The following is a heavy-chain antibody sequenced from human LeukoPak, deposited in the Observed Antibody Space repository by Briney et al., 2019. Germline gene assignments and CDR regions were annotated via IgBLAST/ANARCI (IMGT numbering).Heavy chain of an antibody. J-gene: IGHJ6*03. CDR3: AGASFGDPGYMDI. V-gene: IGHV4-39*07. CDR2: IYYSGST. D-gene: IGHD2/OR15-2a*01. Sequence: SETLSLTCTVSGGSISSSSYYWGWIRQPPGKGLEWIGSIYYSGSTYYNPSLKSRVTISEDTSKNQFSLKLSSVTAADTAVYYCAGASFGDPGYMDIWGKGTTVTISS. CDR1: GGSISSSSYY.